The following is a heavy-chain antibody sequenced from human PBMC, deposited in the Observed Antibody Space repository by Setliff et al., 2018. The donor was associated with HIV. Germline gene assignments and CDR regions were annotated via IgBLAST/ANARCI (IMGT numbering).Heavy chain of an antibody. CDR3: ARGHYYDSSGYYYPSYYYYYMDV. CDR2: LIAMYGTA. V-gene: IGHV1-69*13. J-gene: IGHJ6*03. D-gene: IGHD3-22*01. CDR1: GGTVSRLT. Sequence: EASVKVSCKASGGTVSRLTFGWVRQVPGQGLEWMGGLIAMYGTANYAQKFQGRVTMTADDSTNTAYMELSSLRSEDTAVYYCARGHYYDSSGYYYPSYYYYYMDVWGKGTTVTVSS.